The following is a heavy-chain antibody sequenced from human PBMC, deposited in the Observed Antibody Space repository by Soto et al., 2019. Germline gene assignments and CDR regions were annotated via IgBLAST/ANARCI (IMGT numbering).Heavy chain of an antibody. CDR1: GYTFTSYG. CDR2: ISAYNGNT. CDR3: ARAEGSYYDFWSGSANPLGFDY. Sequence: GASVKVSCKASGYTFTSYGISWVRQAPGQGLEWMGWISAYNGNTNYAQKLQGRVTMTTDTSTSTAYMELRSLRSDDTAVYYCARAEGSYYDFWSGSANPLGFDYWGQGTLVTVSS. V-gene: IGHV1-18*01. D-gene: IGHD3-3*01. J-gene: IGHJ4*02.